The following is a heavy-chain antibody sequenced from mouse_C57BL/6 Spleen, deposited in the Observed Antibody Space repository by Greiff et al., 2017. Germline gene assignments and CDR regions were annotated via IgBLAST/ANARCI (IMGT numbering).Heavy chain of an antibody. Sequence: EVQGVESGGGLVKPGGSLKLSCAASGFTFSSYAMSWVRQTPEKRLEWVATISDGGSYTYYPENVKGRFTISRDNAKNTLYLQRSHLKSEDTAMYYWARDGATMITTDYCDYGGQGNTLTVSS. CDR2: ISDGGSYT. CDR3: ARDGATMITTDYCDY. CDR1: GFTFSSYA. D-gene: IGHD2-4*01. J-gene: IGHJ2*01. V-gene: IGHV5-4*01.